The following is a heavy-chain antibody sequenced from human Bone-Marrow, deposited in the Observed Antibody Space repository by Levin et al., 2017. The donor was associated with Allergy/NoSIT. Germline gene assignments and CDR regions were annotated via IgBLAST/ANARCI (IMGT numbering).Heavy chain of an antibody. V-gene: IGHV3-53*01. J-gene: IGHJ4*02. CDR2: IYSGGST. CDR1: GFTVSSNY. CDR3: ARDLGFCSGGSCPK. D-gene: IGHD2-15*01. Sequence: PGGSLRLSCAASGFTVSSNYMNWVRQPPGKGLEWVSVIYSGGSTYYADSVKGRFTISRDNSKNTLYLQMNSLRAEDTAVYYCARDLGFCSGGSCPKWGQGTLVTVSS.